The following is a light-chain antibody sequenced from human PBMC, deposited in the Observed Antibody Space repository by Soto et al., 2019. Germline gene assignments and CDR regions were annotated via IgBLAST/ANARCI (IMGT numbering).Light chain of an antibody. J-gene: IGKJ2*01. V-gene: IGKV1-39*01. CDR1: QSISSSH. CDR3: QQSYNASPYT. CDR2: AAS. Sequence: DIQMTQSPSSLSASVGDRVTITCRASQSISSSHLNWYQQKPGKAPNLLIYAASSLQSGVPSRFSGSRSGTDFTLTISSLQPEDFATYYWQQSYNASPYTFGQGTKLEIK.